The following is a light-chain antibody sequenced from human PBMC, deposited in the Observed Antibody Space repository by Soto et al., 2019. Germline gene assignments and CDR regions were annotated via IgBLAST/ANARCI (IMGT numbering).Light chain of an antibody. CDR2: GAS. V-gene: IGKV3-20*01. Sequence: EIVLTQSPGTQSLSPGERATLSCRASQSVSSSYLAWYQQKPGQAPRLLIYGASSRATGIPDRFSGSGSGTDFTLTLSRLEPEDFAVYYCQQYGSSPLTFGGGTKVEIK. CDR3: QQYGSSPLT. J-gene: IGKJ4*01. CDR1: QSVSSSY.